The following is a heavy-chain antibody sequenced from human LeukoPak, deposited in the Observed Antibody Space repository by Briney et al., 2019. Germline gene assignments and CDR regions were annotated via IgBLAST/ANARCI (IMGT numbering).Heavy chain of an antibody. CDR3: ARAPLLWFGELLSVGTHGDY. CDR2: ISAYNGNT. V-gene: IGHV1-18*04. D-gene: IGHD3-10*01. CDR1: GYTFTSHG. Sequence: GASVKVSCKASGYTFTSHGISWVRQAPGQGLEWMGWISAYNGNTNYAQKLQGRVTMTTDTSTSTAYMELRSLRSDDTAVYYCARAPLLWFGELLSVGTHGDYWGQGTLVTVSS. J-gene: IGHJ4*02.